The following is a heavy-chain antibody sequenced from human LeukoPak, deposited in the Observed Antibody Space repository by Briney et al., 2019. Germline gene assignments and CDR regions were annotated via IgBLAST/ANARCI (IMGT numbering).Heavy chain of an antibody. Sequence: GGSLRLSCAASGFTFSFYEMNWFRQAPGKGLEWLSYISSGGDTIFYADSVKGRFTISGDNAKNSLFLQMNSLRAEDTAVYYCARDRAGGGIWAQGTLVTVSS. CDR1: GFTFSFYE. J-gene: IGHJ3*02. V-gene: IGHV3-48*03. D-gene: IGHD1-14*01. CDR2: ISSGGDTI. CDR3: ARDRAGGGI.